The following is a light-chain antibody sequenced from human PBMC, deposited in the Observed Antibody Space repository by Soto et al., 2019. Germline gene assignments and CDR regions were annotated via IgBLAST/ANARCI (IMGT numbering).Light chain of an antibody. J-gene: IGLJ2*01. Sequence: QSVLTQPPSLSAAPGQSVTISCSGTSSNIGNNYVAWYQLLPGTAPKLLIYDTYKRPSGIPDRFSASKSGTSATLAITGRQAADEADYSCGAWDGRLGGVFGGGTKLTVL. CDR2: DTY. CDR3: GAWDGRLGGV. V-gene: IGLV1-51*01. CDR1: SSNIGNNY.